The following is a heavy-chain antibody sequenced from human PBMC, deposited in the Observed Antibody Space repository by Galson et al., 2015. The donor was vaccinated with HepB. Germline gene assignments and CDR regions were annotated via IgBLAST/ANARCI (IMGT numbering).Heavy chain of an antibody. CDR1: GFTFSSYS. D-gene: IGHD1-26*01. Sequence: SLRLSCAASGFTFSSYSMNWVRQAPGKGLEWVSSISSSSTYIYYADSVKGRFTISRDNAKNSLYLQMSSLRAEGTAVYYCARDLGSGSPYYFDYWGQGTLVTVSS. J-gene: IGHJ4*02. V-gene: IGHV3-21*01. CDR3: ARDLGSGSPYYFDY. CDR2: ISSSSTYI.